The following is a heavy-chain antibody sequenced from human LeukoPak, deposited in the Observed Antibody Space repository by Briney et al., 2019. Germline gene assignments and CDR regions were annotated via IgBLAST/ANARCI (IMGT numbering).Heavy chain of an antibody. CDR3: ARNTYYYDSSGYYLDY. D-gene: IGHD3-22*01. J-gene: IGHJ4*02. V-gene: IGHV1-69*05. CDR1: GGTFSSYA. Sequence: SVKVSCKASGGTFSSYAISWVRQAPGQGLEWMGGIIPIFGTANYAQKFQGRVTITTDESTSTAYMELSSLRSEDTAVYYCARNTYYYDSSGYYLDYWGQGTLVTVSS. CDR2: IIPIFGTA.